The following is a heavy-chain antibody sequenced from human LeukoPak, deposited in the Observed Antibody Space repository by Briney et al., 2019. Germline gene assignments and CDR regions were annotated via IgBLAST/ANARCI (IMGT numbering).Heavy chain of an antibody. J-gene: IGHJ6*02. Sequence: ASVKVSCKASGYTFTGYYMHWVRQAPGQGLEWMGWINPNSGGTNYAQKFQGRVTMTRDTSISTAYMELSRLRSDDTAVYYRARYILTDYYYYGMDVWGQGTTVTVSS. V-gene: IGHV1-2*02. CDR2: INPNSGGT. D-gene: IGHD3-9*01. CDR3: ARYILTDYYYYGMDV. CDR1: GYTFTGYY.